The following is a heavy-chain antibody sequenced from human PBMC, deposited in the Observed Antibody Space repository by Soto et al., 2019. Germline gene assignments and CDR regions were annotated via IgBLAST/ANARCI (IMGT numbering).Heavy chain of an antibody. D-gene: IGHD5-18*01. CDR2: ISAYNGNT. Sequence: ASVKVSCKASGYTFTSYGISWVRQAPGQGLEWMGWISAYNGNTNYAQKLQGRVTMTTETSTSKAYMELRSLRSDDTAVYYCARDDVGYSYGHGNYYYGMDVWGQGTTVTVSS. CDR1: GYTFTSYG. V-gene: IGHV1-18*01. CDR3: ARDDVGYSYGHGNYYYGMDV. J-gene: IGHJ6*02.